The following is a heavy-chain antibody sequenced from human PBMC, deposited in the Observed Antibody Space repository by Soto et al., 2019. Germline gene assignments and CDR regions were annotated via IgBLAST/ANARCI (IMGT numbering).Heavy chain of an antibody. Sequence: SETLSLTCTVSNDSIRSGAYYWAWSRQPPGRGVEWIGRLSYLGTTDCNPSFKSRVTISNHPSTDPFSPRLSSVTAADAGVYYCAKGRSVSGWYEEHFGGQRTLVTVSS. V-gene: IGHV4-39*01. CDR3: AKGRSVSGWYEEHF. CDR1: NDSIRSGAYY. CDR2: LSYLGTT. J-gene: IGHJ4*02. D-gene: IGHD6-19*01.